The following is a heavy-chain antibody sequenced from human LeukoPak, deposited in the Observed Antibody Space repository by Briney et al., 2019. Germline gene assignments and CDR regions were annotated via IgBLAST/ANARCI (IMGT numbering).Heavy chain of an antibody. J-gene: IGHJ5*02. Sequence: GASVSVSCKASGYGFSDVYVNWVRQARGQGREGIGSINPHSGATNYAQRFQGRVSIAASFATAYMQLSRLTSDDTAVHYCATSSSVTHTRDPWGQGTLVTVSS. D-gene: IGHD5/OR15-5a*01. CDR2: INPHSGAT. V-gene: IGHV1-2*02. CDR1: GYGFSDVY. CDR3: ATSSSVTHTRDP.